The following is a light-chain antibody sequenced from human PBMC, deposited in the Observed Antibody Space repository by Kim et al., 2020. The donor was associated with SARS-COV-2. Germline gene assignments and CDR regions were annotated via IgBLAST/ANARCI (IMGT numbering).Light chain of an antibody. J-gene: IGKJ1*01. CDR3: QQYGDSPRT. CDR1: QSVRSSY. V-gene: IGKV3-20*01. Sequence: SQGERATLSCRASQSVRSSYLAWYQQKPGQAPRLLIYNASNRATGIPDRFSGSGSGTDFTLTISRVQPEDFAVYYCQQYGDSPRTFGQGTKVDIK. CDR2: NAS.